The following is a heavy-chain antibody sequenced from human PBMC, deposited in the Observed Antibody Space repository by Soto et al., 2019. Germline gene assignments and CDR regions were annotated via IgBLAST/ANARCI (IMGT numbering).Heavy chain of an antibody. CDR1: GGSFSGYY. D-gene: IGHD5-18*01. CDR3: ARGDTAMVLYYYRMDV. V-gene: IGHV4-34*01. CDR2: INHSGST. Sequence: PSETLSLTCAVYGGSFSGYYWSWIRQPPGKGLEWIGEINHSGSTNYNPSLKSRVTISVDTSKNQFSLKLSSVTAADTAVYYCARGDTAMVLYYYRMDVWGQGTTVTVSS. J-gene: IGHJ6*02.